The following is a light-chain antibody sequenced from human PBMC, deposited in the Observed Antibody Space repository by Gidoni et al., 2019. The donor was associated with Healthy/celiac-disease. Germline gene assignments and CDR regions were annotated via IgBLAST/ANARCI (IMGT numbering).Light chain of an antibody. V-gene: IGKV1-39*01. CDR1: QSISSY. CDR3: QQSYSTPSRT. CDR2: AAS. J-gene: IGKJ4*01. Sequence: DIQMTQSPSSLAAAVGDSVTITCRASQSISSYLNWYQQKPGKAPKLLIYAASSLQSGVPSRFSGSGAATDFTLTISSLQPEDFATYYCQQSYSTPSRTFGGGTKVEIK.